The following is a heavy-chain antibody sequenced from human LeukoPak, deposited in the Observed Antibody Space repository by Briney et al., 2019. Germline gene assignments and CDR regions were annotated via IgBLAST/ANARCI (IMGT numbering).Heavy chain of an antibody. D-gene: IGHD3-3*01. CDR3: AREFDFWSGYDTFDY. J-gene: IGHJ4*02. CDR1: GFTFSSYA. CDR2: ISYDGSNK. Sequence: GGSLRLSCAASGFTFSSYAMHWVRQAPGKGLEWVAVISYDGSNKYYADSVKGRFTISRDNSKNTLYLQMNSLRAEDTAVYYCAREFDFWSGYDTFDYWGQGTLVTVSS. V-gene: IGHV3-30-3*01.